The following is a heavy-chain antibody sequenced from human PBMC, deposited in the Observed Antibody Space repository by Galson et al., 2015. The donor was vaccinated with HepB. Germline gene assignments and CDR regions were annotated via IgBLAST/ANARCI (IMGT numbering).Heavy chain of an antibody. Sequence: SLRLSCAASGFTFSSYSMNWVRQAPGKGLEWVSVIYSGGSTYYADSVKGRFTISRDNSKNTLYLQMSSLRAEDTAVYYCARDGLNYYDSSGYRPGAFDIWGQGTMVTVSS. CDR2: IYSGGST. D-gene: IGHD3-22*01. J-gene: IGHJ3*02. CDR1: GFTFSSYS. V-gene: IGHV3-53*01. CDR3: ARDGLNYYDSSGYRPGAFDI.